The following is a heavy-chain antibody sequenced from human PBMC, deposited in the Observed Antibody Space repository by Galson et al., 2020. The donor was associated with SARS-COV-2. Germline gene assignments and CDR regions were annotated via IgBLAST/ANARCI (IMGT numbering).Heavy chain of an antibody. Sequence: SETLSLTCAVSGTSISSGSYSWTWIRQPPGKGLEWIGYISHSGGTYYNPSLKSRVTISGDRSKNQFSLRLSSVTAADTAVYYCARLHYGEYAPEAFDIWGPGTRVIVAS. J-gene: IGHJ3*02. V-gene: IGHV4-30-2*01. D-gene: IGHD4-17*01. CDR1: GTSISSGSYS. CDR3: ARLHYGEYAPEAFDI. CDR2: ISHSGGT.